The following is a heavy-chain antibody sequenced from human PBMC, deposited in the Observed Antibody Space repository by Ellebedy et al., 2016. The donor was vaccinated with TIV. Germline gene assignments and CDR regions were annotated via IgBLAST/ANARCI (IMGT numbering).Heavy chain of an antibody. Sequence: GESLKISCAASGFIFSDYSMNWVRQAPGKGLEWVSSISSSSSYIYYADSVKGRFTISRDNAKNSLYLQMDSLRAEDTAVYYCARTGYSSDWYASNWGQGTLVTVSS. V-gene: IGHV3-21*06. CDR1: GFIFSDYS. D-gene: IGHD6-19*01. CDR3: ARTGYSSDWYASN. CDR2: ISSSSSYI. J-gene: IGHJ4*02.